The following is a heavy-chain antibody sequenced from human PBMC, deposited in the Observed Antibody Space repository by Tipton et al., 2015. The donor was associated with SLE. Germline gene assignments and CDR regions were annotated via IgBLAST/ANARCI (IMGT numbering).Heavy chain of an antibody. J-gene: IGHJ4*02. V-gene: IGHV4-34*01. Sequence: TLSLTCTVSGGSISSHYWSWIRQPPGRGFEWIGQINERGGTNFNPSLESRVTISIDTSKNHFSLTLNSVTAADTAVYYCARDQWLAFDSWGQGTLVTVSS. CDR2: INERGGT. CDR1: GGSISSHY. CDR3: ARDQWLAFDS. D-gene: IGHD6-19*01.